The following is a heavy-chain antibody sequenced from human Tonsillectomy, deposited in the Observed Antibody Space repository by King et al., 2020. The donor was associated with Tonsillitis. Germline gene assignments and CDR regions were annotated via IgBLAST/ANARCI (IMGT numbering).Heavy chain of an antibody. D-gene: IGHD3-16*01. J-gene: IGHJ4*02. Sequence: QLVQSGAEVKKPGASVKVSCKVSGYTLTEISMHWVRQAPGKGLEWMGGFDPEDGETLYAQTFQGRLTMTEDTSPDTAYMELSSLRSEDTAVYYCATDRWGPYTVDVRWGQGTLVTVSS. CDR1: GYTLTEIS. CDR2: FDPEDGET. CDR3: ATDRWGPYTVDVR. V-gene: IGHV1-24*01.